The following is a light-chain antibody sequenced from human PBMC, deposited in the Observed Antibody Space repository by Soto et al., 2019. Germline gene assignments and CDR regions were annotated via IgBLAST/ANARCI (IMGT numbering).Light chain of an antibody. Sequence: QSVVTPPSSVTGSPGQSFTISFSGTSSDIGAYNYVSWYQQHPGKAPKLLIYEVTNRPSGVSDRFSGSKSGNTASLTISGLQAEEEANYYCNSYTTLSNRVFGTGTKVTVL. J-gene: IGLJ1*01. CDR2: EVT. V-gene: IGLV2-14*01. CDR3: NSYTTLSNRV. CDR1: SSDIGAYNY.